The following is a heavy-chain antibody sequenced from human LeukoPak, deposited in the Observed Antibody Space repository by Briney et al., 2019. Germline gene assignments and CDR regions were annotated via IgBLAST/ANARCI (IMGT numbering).Heavy chain of an antibody. CDR3: ARDYGDYVSSDY. V-gene: IGHV3-74*01. J-gene: IGHJ4*02. D-gene: IGHD4-17*01. Sequence: PGGSLRLSCGASGFTFSSYWMHWVRQAPGKGRVWVSRINSDGSSTSYADSVKGRFTISRDNAKNTLFLQMNSLRAEDTAVYYCARDYGDYVSSDYWGQGTLVTVSS. CDR2: INSDGSST. CDR1: GFTFSSYW.